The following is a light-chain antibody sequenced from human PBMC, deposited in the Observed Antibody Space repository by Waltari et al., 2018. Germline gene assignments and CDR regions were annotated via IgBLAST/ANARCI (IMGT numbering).Light chain of an antibody. CDR2: SDN. J-gene: IGLJ2*01. Sequence: QSVLTQPPSASGTPGQKVTMSCSGGSSNIGSNPVKWSQQLPGTAPKLLIYSDNQRPSGVPDRFSGSKSGTSASLAISGLQSEDEADYHCAAWEDSLNGPVFGGGTKLTVL. CDR3: AAWEDSLNGPV. CDR1: SSNIGSNP. V-gene: IGLV1-44*01.